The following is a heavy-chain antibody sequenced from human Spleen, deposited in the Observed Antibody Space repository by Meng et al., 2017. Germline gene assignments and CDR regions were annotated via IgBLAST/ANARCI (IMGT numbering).Heavy chain of an antibody. CDR2: ISIGGETT. CDR1: GFPFSTSS. V-gene: IGHV3-23*01. CDR3: AREWGSTVTTVDY. Sequence: GGSLRLSCAVSGFPFSTSSMSWVRQAPGKGLEWVSAISIGGETTYYADSVKGRFTISRDNPKNTVYLQMNSLRVEDTAVYYCAREWGSTVTTVDYWGQGTLVTVSS. D-gene: IGHD4-17*01. J-gene: IGHJ4*02.